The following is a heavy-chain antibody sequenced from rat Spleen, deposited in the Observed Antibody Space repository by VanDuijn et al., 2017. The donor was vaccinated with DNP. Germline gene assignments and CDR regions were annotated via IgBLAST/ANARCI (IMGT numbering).Heavy chain of an antibody. Sequence: EVQLVESGGGLVQPGRSMKLSCAASGFTFRSFPMAWVRQAPTKGLEWVATFSTRADDTYYRDSVKGRFTISRDNAKSTLYLQMNSLRSEDTATYYCAGRPPPTRGPFDYWGQGVTVTVSS. CDR3: AGRPPPTRGPFDY. CDR1: GFTFRSFP. V-gene: IGHV5-46*01. J-gene: IGHJ2*01. D-gene: IGHD1-4*01. CDR2: FSTRADDT.